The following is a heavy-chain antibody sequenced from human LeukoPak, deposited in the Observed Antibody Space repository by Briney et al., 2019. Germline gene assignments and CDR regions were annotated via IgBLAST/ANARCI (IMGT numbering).Heavy chain of an antibody. J-gene: IGHJ4*02. CDR1: GFTFTTYS. CDR2: IRYDGSDE. V-gene: IGHV3-30*02. Sequence: PEGSLRLSCAASGFTFTTYSMHWVRQAPGKGLEWVAFIRYDGSDEYYADSARGRFTISRDDSKNTVYLQMNSLRAEDTAVYYCARQILFPKLPAAILSYFDYWGQGTLVTVSS. CDR3: ARQILFPKLPAAILSYFDY. D-gene: IGHD2-2*01.